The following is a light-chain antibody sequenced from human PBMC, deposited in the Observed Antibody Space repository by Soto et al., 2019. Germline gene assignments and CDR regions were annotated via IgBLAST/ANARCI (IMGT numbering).Light chain of an antibody. CDR1: GNDVGAYNY. J-gene: IGLJ1*01. CDR3: CSHAGGYTYV. CDR2: GVV. V-gene: IGLV2-11*01. Sequence: QSALTQPRSVSGSPGQSVTISCTGTGNDVGAYNYVSWYQQHPGRPPKLLIYGVVRWPSGVPDRFSGSKSGNTASLTISGLQAEDEADYFCCSHAGGYTYVFGTGTKLTVL.